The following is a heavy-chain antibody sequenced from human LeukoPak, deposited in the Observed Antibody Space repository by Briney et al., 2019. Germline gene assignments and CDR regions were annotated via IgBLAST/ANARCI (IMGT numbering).Heavy chain of an antibody. CDR2: IYTGGST. V-gene: IGHV4-4*07. D-gene: IGHD6-13*01. CDR1: GGSISSYY. Sequence: SETLSLTCTVSGGSISSYYWSWIRQPAGKGLEWIGRIYTGGSTNYNPSLKSRVTMSVDTSKNQFSLKLSSVTAEDTAVYYCARGWEIAAAGTTPFDYWGQGTLVTVSS. J-gene: IGHJ4*02. CDR3: ARGWEIAAAGTTPFDY.